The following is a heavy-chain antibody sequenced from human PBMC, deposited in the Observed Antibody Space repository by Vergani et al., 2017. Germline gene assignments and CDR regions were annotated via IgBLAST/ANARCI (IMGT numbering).Heavy chain of an antibody. D-gene: IGHD2-15*01. V-gene: IGHV3-23*04. CDR1: GFTLSDYY. J-gene: IGHJ4*02. CDR3: AQCANIVPRLPVY. CDR2: ISATGDENT. Sequence: LLVQSGGGLAHPGGSLRLPCAVSGFTLSDYYMRWTRQAPRKGWVWVSGISATGDENTDYADSVKGRLTISRDNSKSTLFLQMNGLTSEDTAIYYCAQCANIVPRLPVYWGQGALVAVSS.